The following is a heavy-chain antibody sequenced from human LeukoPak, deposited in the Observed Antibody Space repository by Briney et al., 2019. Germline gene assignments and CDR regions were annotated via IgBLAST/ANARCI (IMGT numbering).Heavy chain of an antibody. CDR2: IYYSGST. V-gene: IGHV4-39*01. D-gene: IGHD3-10*01. CDR3: ARHHQVRFGERGAFDI. J-gene: IGHJ3*02. CDR1: GGSISSTSYY. Sequence: PSETLSLTCTVSGGSISSTSYYWGWIRQPPGKGLEWIGSIYYSGSTYYSPSLKSRVSISVDTSKSQFSLKLSSVTAADTAVYYCARHHQVRFGERGAFDIWGQGTMVTVSS.